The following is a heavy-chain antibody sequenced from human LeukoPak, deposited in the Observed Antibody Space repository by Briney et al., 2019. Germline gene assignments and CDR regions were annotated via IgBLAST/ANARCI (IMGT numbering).Heavy chain of an antibody. CDR1: GYTFTGNY. CDR3: AREGKNGGNSNSYFDL. Sequence: GSATVSCKASGYTFTGNYLYWVRQAPGQGLEGMGWINPNSGDTEHAQKFQGRLTMTRDTSSNTAYMELTELTSDDTAVYFCAREGKNGGNSNSYFDLWGRGTQVTVSS. CDR2: INPNSGDT. D-gene: IGHD4-23*01. J-gene: IGHJ2*01. V-gene: IGHV1-2*02.